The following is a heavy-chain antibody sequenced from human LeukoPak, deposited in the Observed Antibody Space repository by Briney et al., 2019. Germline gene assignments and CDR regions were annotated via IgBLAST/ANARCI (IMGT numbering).Heavy chain of an antibody. V-gene: IGHV3-74*01. CDR3: ARGVAAAVGGYYFDY. J-gene: IGHJ4*02. D-gene: IGHD3-16*01. Sequence: PGGSLRLSCAASGFTFSSSWMHWVRQAPGKGLVWVSRITSDGSSTSYADSVKGRFTISRDNAKNSLYLQMNSLRAEDTAVYYCARGVAAAVGGYYFDYWGQGTLVTVSS. CDR2: ITSDGSST. CDR1: GFTFSSSW.